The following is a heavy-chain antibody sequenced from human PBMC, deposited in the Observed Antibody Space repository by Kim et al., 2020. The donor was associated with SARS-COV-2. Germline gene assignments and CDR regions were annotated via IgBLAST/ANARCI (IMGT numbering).Heavy chain of an antibody. D-gene: IGHD3-22*01. CDR3: ARRMKYYYDSSGYFYYYYGMDV. CDR2: INHSGST. Sequence: SETLSLTCAVYGGSFSGYYWSWIRQPPGKGLEWIGEINHSGSTNYNPSLKSRVTISVDTSKNQFSLKLSSVTAADTAVYYCARRMKYYYDSSGYFYYYYGMDVRGQGTTVTVSS. J-gene: IGHJ6*02. CDR1: GGSFSGYY. V-gene: IGHV4-34*01.